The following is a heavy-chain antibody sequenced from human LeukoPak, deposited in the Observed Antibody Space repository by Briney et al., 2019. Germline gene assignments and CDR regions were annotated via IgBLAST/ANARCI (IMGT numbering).Heavy chain of an antibody. V-gene: IGHV1-69*05. CDR3: ATPADGYQPGDYWYFDL. J-gene: IGHJ2*01. CDR1: GGTFSSYA. CDR2: IIPIFGTA. Sequence: GASVKVSCKASGGTFSSYAISWVRQAPGQGLEWMGGIIPIFGTANYAQKFQGRVTITTDESTGTAYMELSSLRSEDTAVHYCATPADGYQPGDYWYFDLWGRGTLVTVSS. D-gene: IGHD5-24*01.